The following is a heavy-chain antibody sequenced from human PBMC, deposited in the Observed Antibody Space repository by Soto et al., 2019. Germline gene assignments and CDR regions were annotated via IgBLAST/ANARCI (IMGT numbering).Heavy chain of an antibody. CDR3: AKLPCTSSTCYFPGWFDP. D-gene: IGHD2-2*01. CDR2: VYYSGSS. CDR1: GDSISGGASF. V-gene: IGHV4-31*03. Sequence: QVQLQESGPGLVKPSETLSLTCTVSGDSISGGASFWSWIRQPPGKGLEWIANVYYSGSSYYNPSLKSRLTISVDTTKNQFSLQLKSMTAADTAVYYCAKLPCTSSTCYFPGWFDPWGQGTLVTVSS. J-gene: IGHJ5*02.